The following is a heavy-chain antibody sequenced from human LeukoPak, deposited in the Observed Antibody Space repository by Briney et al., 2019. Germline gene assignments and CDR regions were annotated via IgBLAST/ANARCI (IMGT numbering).Heavy chain of an antibody. CDR1: GGSFSGYY. CDR2: INHSGST. D-gene: IGHD2-2*01. V-gene: IGHV4-34*01. Sequence: PSETLSLTCAVYGGSFSGYYWSWIRQPPGKGLEWIGEINHSGSTNYNPSLKSRVTISVDTSKNQFSLKLSSVTAADTAVYYCARERVVPAALPTYYYGMDVWGQGTTVTVSS. J-gene: IGHJ6*02. CDR3: ARERVVPAALPTYYYGMDV.